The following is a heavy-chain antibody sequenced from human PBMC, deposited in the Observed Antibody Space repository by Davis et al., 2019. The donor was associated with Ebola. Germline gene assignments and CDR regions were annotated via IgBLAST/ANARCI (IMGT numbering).Heavy chain of an antibody. V-gene: IGHV4-34*01. CDR1: GGSFSGYY. Sequence: MPSETLSLTCALYGGSFSGYYWSWIRQPHGNGMEWIGEINHRENNNYKPSLKSRVHLSVATSKKQFSLKLSSVNAADTAVYYCAHSRGGVTSRPYYYYGMDVWGQGTTVTVSS. CDR2: INHRENN. D-gene: IGHD2-8*02. J-gene: IGHJ6*02. CDR3: AHSRGGVTSRPYYYYGMDV.